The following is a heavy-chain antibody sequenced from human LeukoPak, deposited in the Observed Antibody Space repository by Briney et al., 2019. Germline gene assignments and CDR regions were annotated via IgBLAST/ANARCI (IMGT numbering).Heavy chain of an antibody. V-gene: IGHV3-9*01. CDR1: GFTVDDYA. D-gene: IGHD1-1*01. Sequence: GGSLRLSCAASGFTVDDYAMHWVRQAPGKGLEWVSGISWNSGSIGYADSVKGRFTISRDNAKNSLYLQMNSLRTEDTALYYCAKDSRNTNWLDYWGQGTQVTVSS. CDR3: AKDSRNTNWLDY. J-gene: IGHJ4*02. CDR2: ISWNSGSI.